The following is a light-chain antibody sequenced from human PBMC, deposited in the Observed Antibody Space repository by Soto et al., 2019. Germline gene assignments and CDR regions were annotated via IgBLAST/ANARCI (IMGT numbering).Light chain of an antibody. CDR3: QQYNNWPPWT. V-gene: IGKV3-15*01. CDR2: GVS. Sequence: EIVMTQSPATLSVSPGERATLSCRASQSVSSNLAWYQQKPGQAPRLLIYGVSTRATGIPARFSGSGSGTEFTLTNSSLQSEDFAVYYCQQYNNWPPWTFGQGTKVEIK. CDR1: QSVSSN. J-gene: IGKJ1*01.